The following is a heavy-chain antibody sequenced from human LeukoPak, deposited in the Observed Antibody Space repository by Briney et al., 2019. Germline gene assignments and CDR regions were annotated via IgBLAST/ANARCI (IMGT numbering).Heavy chain of an antibody. V-gene: IGHV1-8*01. CDR2: MNPNSGNT. D-gene: IGHD1-26*01. J-gene: IGHJ3*02. Sequence: ASVKVSCKASGYTFTSYDINWVRQATGQGLEWMGWMNPNSGNTGYAQKFQGRVTMTRNTSISTAYMELSSLRSEDTAVYYCARDKGVGGIVGATSGAFDIWGQGTMVTVSS. CDR3: ARDKGVGGIVGATSGAFDI. CDR1: GYTFTSYD.